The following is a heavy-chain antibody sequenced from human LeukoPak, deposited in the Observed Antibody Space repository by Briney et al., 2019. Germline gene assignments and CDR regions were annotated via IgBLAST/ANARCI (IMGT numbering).Heavy chain of an antibody. CDR2: INPNSGGT. J-gene: IGHJ3*02. D-gene: IGHD2-15*01. V-gene: IGHV1-2*02. CDR1: GYTLTVYY. CDR3: ATDRVVVVVAARYAFDI. Sequence: ASVKVSCKASGYTLTVYYMHWVRQAPGQGLEWMGWINPNSGGTNYAQKFQGRVTMTRDTSISTAYMELSRLRSDDTAVYYCATDRVVVVVAARYAFDIWGQGTMVTVSS.